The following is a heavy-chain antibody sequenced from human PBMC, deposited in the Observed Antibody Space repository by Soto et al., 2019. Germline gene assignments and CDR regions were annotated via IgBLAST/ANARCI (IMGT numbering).Heavy chain of an antibody. CDR1: GFTFSSYS. CDR3: ATRDLPEVYCSRGTTCQIFDY. V-gene: IGHV3-21*04. Sequence: PGGSLRLSCAASGFTFSSYSMYWVRQAPGKGLEWVSSISTTSSCIYYADSVKGRFTISRDNAKNMLYLQMNSLRAEDTAVYYCATRDLPEVYCSRGTTCQIFDYWGQGTLLTVSS. CDR2: ISTTSSCI. J-gene: IGHJ4*02. D-gene: IGHD2-2*01.